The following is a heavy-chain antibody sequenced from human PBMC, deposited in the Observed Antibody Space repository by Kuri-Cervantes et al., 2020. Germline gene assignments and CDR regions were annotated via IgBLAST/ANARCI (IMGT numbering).Heavy chain of an antibody. J-gene: IGHJ5*02. Sequence: SQTLSLTCAVYGESFSDYYWSWIRQPPGKGLEWIGEINHSGSTNYSPSLRSRVTISVDTSKNQFSLKLSSVTATDTAVYYCARDRGYYGFFDPWGQGILVTVSS. CDR2: INHSGST. CDR3: ARDRGYYGFFDP. D-gene: IGHD3-10*01. CDR1: GESFSDYY. V-gene: IGHV4-34*01.